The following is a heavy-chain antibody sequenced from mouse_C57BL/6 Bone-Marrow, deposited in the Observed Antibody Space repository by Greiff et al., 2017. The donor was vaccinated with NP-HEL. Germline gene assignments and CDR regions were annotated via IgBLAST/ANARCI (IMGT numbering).Heavy chain of an antibody. Sequence: QVQLQQSGPELARPWASVKISCPAFYTFSRRVHFAIRDTKYWMQWVKQRPGQGLEWIGAISPGNGDTSYKQKFKGKATLSADKASSTADMQLSSPTAEDIAVYYCAFTPLSNYDYAMDYWGQGTSVTVSS. CDR3: AEDIAVYYCAFTPLSNYDYAMDY. D-gene: IGHD2-4*01. V-gene: IGHV1-87*01. CDR1: YTFSRRVH. CDR2: GQGLEWIG. J-gene: IGHJ4*01.